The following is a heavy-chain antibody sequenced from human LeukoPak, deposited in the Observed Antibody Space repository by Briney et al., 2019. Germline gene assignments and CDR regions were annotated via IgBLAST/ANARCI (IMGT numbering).Heavy chain of an antibody. CDR2: INHSGST. D-gene: IGHD6-19*01. V-gene: IGHV4-34*01. J-gene: IGHJ6*02. CDR3: AREIAVAGDGMDV. Sequence: SETLSLTCAVYGGSFSGYYWSWIRQPPGKGLDWIGEINHSGSTNYNPSLKSRVTISVDTSKNQFSLKLSSVTAADTAVYYCAREIAVAGDGMDVWGQGTTVTVSS. CDR1: GGSFSGYY.